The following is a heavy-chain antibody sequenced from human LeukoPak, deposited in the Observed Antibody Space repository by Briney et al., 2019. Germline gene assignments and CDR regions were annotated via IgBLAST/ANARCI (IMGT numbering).Heavy chain of an antibody. CDR3: ARVKVLRFLEWFLDF. CDR1: GSSVSSDEYY. J-gene: IGHJ4*02. V-gene: IGHV4-31*03. D-gene: IGHD3-3*01. CDR2: VYYSGSS. Sequence: SETLSLTCSVSGSSVSSDEYYWSWVRQHPGKGLEWIGYVYYSGSSYYLPSLESRVTMSVEVSKTKFSLELRSVTAADTAVYYCARVKVLRFLEWFLDFWGQGALVTVSS.